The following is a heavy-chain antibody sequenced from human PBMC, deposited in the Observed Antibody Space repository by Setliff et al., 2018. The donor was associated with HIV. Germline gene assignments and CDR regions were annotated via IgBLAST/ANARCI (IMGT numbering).Heavy chain of an antibody. D-gene: IGHD6-13*01. CDR2: IYYSGST. V-gene: IGHV4-39*01. Sequence: PSETLSLTCTVSGGSIISSTYFWGWIRQPPGKGLECIGNIYYSGSTSYNPSLKSRVTMSVDTSKNQFSLKLSSVTAADTAVYYCAAAEGQGPWYFFDNWGQGTQVTVSS. J-gene: IGHJ4*02. CDR1: GGSIISSTYF. CDR3: AAAEGQGPWYFFDN.